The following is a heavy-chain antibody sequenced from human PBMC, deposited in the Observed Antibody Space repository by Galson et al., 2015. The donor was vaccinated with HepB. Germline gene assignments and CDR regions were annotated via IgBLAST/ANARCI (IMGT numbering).Heavy chain of an antibody. CDR2: INPSSGGT. CDR1: GYTFTGYY. Sequence: SVKVSCKASGYTFTGYYILWVRQAPGQGLEWMGRINPSSGGTGYAQKFQGRVTMTWDTSISTAYMDLSRLSSDDTAVYYCARGGSSGDYDVFDIWGQGTMVIVSS. CDR3: ARGGSSGDYDVFDI. V-gene: IGHV1-2*06. D-gene: IGHD3-22*01. J-gene: IGHJ3*02.